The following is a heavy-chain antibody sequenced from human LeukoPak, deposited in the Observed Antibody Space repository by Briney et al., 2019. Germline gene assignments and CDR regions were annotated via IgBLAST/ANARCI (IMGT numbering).Heavy chain of an antibody. V-gene: IGHV3-7*01. D-gene: IGHD2-21*02. J-gene: IGHJ4*02. CDR2: IKQSGIDK. CDR1: GFTFSSYE. CDR3: VRDSGSAWSGLFDS. Sequence: GGSLRLSCAASGFTFSSYEMNWVRQAPGKGLEWVATIKQSGIDKYYVDSVKGRFTISRDNAKNSMYLEMKNLRGDDTGIYYCVRDSGSAWSGLFDSWGQGTLVTVSS.